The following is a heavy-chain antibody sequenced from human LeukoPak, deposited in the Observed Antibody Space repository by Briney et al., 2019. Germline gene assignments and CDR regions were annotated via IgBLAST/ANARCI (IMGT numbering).Heavy chain of an antibody. Sequence: PGGSLRLSCAASGFTFSSYAMSWVRQAPGKGLEWVSAISGSGGSTYYADSVKGRFTISRDNSKNTLYLQMNSLRAEDTAVYYCAKGPSDCSSTSCYGVYYYYGMDVWGQGTTVTVSS. D-gene: IGHD2-2*01. J-gene: IGHJ6*02. V-gene: IGHV3-23*01. CDR2: ISGSGGST. CDR1: GFTFSSYA. CDR3: AKGPSDCSSTSCYGVYYYYGMDV.